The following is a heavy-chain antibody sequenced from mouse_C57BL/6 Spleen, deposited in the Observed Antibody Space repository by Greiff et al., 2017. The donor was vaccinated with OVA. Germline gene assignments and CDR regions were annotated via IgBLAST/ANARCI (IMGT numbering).Heavy chain of an antibody. Sequence: EVKVEESGGGLVQPGGSLSLSCAASGFTFTDYYMSWVRQPPGTALEWLGFIRNKANGYKTEYSASVKGRFTISRDTSQSILYLQMNALRAEYSATYYCARFHLWGAMDYWGQGTSVTVSS. CDR2: IRNKANGYKT. CDR1: GFTFTDYY. J-gene: IGHJ4*01. CDR3: ARFHLWGAMDY. V-gene: IGHV7-3*01. D-gene: IGHD6-2*01.